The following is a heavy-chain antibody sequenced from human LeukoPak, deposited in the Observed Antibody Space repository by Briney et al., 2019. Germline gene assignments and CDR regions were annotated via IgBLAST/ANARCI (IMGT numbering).Heavy chain of an antibody. Sequence: PGGSLRLSCAASGFTFSSYAMSWVRQAPGKGLEWVSVISGSGGSTYYADSVKGRFTISRDNSKNTLYLQMNSLRAEDTAVYYCAKEVDGWLWPGRSFDYWGQGTLVTVSS. CDR3: AKEVDGWLWPGRSFDY. CDR1: GFTFSSYA. V-gene: IGHV3-23*01. CDR2: ISGSGGST. D-gene: IGHD6-19*01. J-gene: IGHJ4*02.